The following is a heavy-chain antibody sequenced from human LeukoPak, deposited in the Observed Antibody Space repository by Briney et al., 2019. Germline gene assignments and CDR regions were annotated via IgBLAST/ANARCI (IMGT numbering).Heavy chain of an antibody. CDR2: IIGSGSST. J-gene: IGHJ4*02. D-gene: IGHD6-13*01. V-gene: IGHV3-23*01. CDR1: GFTFSSYA. CDR3: AKDRAQQLVLDF. Sequence: GGSLRLSCAASGFTFSSYAMSWVRQAPGKGLEWVSAIIGSGSSTYYADSVKGRFTISRDNSKDTLFLQMNSLRAEDTAVYYCAKDRAQQLVLDFWGQGTLVTVSS.